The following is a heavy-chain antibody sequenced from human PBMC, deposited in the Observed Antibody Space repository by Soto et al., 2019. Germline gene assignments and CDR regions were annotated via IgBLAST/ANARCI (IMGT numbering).Heavy chain of an antibody. D-gene: IGHD3-22*01. CDR2: IYPGDSDT. CDR3: ARGYYYDSSGYYYPVSV. CDR1: GDSFTSYW. J-gene: IGHJ4*02. V-gene: IGHV5-51*01. Sequence: GESLKISCKGSGDSFTSYWIGWVRQMPGKGLEWMGIIYPGDSDTRYSPSFQGQVTISADKSISTAYLQWSSLKASDTAMYYCARGYYYDSSGYYYPVSVWGQGTLVTVSS.